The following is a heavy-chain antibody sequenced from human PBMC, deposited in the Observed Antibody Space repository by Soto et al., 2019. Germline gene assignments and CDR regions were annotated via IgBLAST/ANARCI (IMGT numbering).Heavy chain of an antibody. D-gene: IGHD4-17*01. CDR2: IYHSGST. J-gene: IGHJ2*01. CDR3: ARDRTYGDYEDWYFDL. CDR1: SGSISSSNW. Sequence: QVQLQESGPGLVKPSGTLSLTCAVSSGSISSSNWWSWVRQPPGKGLEWIGEIYHSGSTKYNPSLKSRVTISVDKSKNQVSLKLSSVTAADTAVYYCARDRTYGDYEDWYFDLWGRGTLVTVSS. V-gene: IGHV4-4*02.